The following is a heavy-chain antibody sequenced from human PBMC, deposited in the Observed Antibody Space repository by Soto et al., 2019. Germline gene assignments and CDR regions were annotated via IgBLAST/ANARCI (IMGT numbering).Heavy chain of an antibody. V-gene: IGHV3-9*01. CDR1: GFTFDDYA. Sequence: EVQLVESGGGLVQPGRSLRLSCAASGFTFDDYAMHWVRQAPGKGLEWVSGISWNSGSIGYADSVKGRFTISRDNAKNSLYLQMNSLRAEDTPLYYCLGVQLRLRYFDLWGRGTLVTVSS. CDR2: ISWNSGSI. D-gene: IGHD5-18*01. J-gene: IGHJ2*01. CDR3: LGVQLRLRYFDL.